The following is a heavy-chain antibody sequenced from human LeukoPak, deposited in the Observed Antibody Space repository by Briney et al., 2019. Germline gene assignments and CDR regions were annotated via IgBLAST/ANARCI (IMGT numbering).Heavy chain of an antibody. D-gene: IGHD1-1*01. Sequence: GGSLRLSCAGSGFSFSSNALGWVRQAPGKGLEWGSAISTSGVNTYYADSVRGRFTISRDNSKNTLYLQMNTLRAEDTGVYYCATTKQARRYFDYWGQGTLVTVSS. V-gene: IGHV3-23*01. J-gene: IGHJ4*02. CDR1: GFSFSSNA. CDR2: ISTSGVNT. CDR3: ATTKQARRYFDY.